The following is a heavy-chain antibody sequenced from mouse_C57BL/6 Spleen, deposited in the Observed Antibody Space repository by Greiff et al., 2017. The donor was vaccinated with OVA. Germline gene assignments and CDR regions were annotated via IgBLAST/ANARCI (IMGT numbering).Heavy chain of an antibody. J-gene: IGHJ4*01. Sequence: QVQLLQSGAELARPGASVTLSCKASGYTFTSCGLSWVKPRTGRGLEWIGEIYPRSGTNYYNDQFKGKATLTADKSSSTAYMELRSLTTEDSAVYFCARKGGNYAIDYWGQGTSVTVSA. CDR2: IYPRSGTN. CDR3: ARKGGNYAIDY. V-gene: IGHV1-81*01. CDR1: GYTFTSCG. D-gene: IGHD1-1*01.